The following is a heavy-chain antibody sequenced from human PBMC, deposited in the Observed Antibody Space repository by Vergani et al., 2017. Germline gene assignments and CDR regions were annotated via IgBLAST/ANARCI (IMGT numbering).Heavy chain of an antibody. Sequence: QVQLQESGPGLLKPSQTLSLTCTVSGESIRSGSHYWSWIRQPAGKGPEWIGHIHTGGSTDLNPSFKSRVSISVDTSKSQFSLKLNSVTVADTAVYYCAXSRPYCTSGSCPAIWGQGTLVTVSS. J-gene: IGHJ4*02. CDR2: IHTGGST. CDR3: AXSRPYCTSGSCPAI. D-gene: IGHD2-15*01. CDR1: GESIRSGSHY. V-gene: IGHV4-61*02.